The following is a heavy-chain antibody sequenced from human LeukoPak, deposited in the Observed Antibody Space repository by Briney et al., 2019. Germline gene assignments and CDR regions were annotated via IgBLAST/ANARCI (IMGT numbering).Heavy chain of an antibody. CDR2: INHSGST. J-gene: IGHJ5*02. Sequence: SETLSLTCAAYGGSFSGYYWSWIRQPPGKGLEWIGEINHSGSTNYNPSLKSRVTISVDTSKNQFSLKLSSVTAADTAVYYCAREGLAAAEEGWFDPWGQGTLVTVSS. CDR1: GGSFSGYY. CDR3: AREGLAAAEEGWFDP. V-gene: IGHV4-34*01. D-gene: IGHD6-13*01.